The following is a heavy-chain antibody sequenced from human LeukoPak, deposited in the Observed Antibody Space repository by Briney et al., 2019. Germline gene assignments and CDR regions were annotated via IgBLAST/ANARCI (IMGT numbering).Heavy chain of an antibody. V-gene: IGHV1-18*01. CDR3: ARGSRRGYYFDY. CDR2: ISAYNGNT. J-gene: IGHJ4*02. Sequence: ASVKVSCKASGYTFTRYDINWVRQATGQGLEWMGWISAYNGNTNYAQKLQGRVTMTTDTSTSTAYMELRSLRSDDTAVYYCARGSRRGYYFDYWGQGTLVTVSS. CDR1: GYTFTRYD.